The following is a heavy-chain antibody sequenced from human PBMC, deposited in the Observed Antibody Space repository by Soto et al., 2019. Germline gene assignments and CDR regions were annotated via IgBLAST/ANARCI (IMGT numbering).Heavy chain of an antibody. J-gene: IGHJ5*02. D-gene: IGHD3-10*01. CDR1: GFTFSSYA. Sequence: EVRLLESGGGLVQPGGSLRLSCAASGFTFSSYAMSWVRQAPGKGLEWVSAISGSGGSTYYADSVKGRFTISRDNSKNTLYLQMNSLRAEDTAVYYCAKGEILLWYGELLPNLFDPWGQGTLVTVSS. CDR3: AKGEILLWYGELLPNLFDP. V-gene: IGHV3-23*01. CDR2: ISGSGGST.